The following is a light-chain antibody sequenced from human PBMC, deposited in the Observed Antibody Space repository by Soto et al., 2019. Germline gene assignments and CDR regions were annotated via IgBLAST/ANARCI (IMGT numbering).Light chain of an antibody. Sequence: DIQRTQSPSTLSASVGDRVTITCRASQSISSWLAWYQQKPGKAPKLLIYDASSLESGVPSRFSGSGSGTESTLTISSLQPDDFATYYCQQYNSYWTFGQGTKVDIK. J-gene: IGKJ1*01. CDR1: QSISSW. CDR3: QQYNSYWT. CDR2: DAS. V-gene: IGKV1-5*01.